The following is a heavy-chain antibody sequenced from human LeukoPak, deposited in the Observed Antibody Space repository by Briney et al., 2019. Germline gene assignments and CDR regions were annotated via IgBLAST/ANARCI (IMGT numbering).Heavy chain of an antibody. D-gene: IGHD4-17*01. J-gene: IGHJ3*02. CDR3: AKAPHDYGDYLAAFDI. Sequence: GGSLRLSCAASGFTFSNYAMSWVRQAPGKGLEWVSAISGSGGSTYYADSVKGRFTISRDNSKNTLYLQMNSLRAEDTAVYYCAKAPHDYGDYLAAFDIWGQGTMVTVSS. V-gene: IGHV3-23*01. CDR1: GFTFSNYA. CDR2: ISGSGGST.